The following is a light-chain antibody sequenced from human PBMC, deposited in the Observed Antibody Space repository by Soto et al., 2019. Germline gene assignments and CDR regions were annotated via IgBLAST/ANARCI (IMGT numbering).Light chain of an antibody. CDR2: DVA. Sequence: QSAPTQPASVSGSPGQSITISCSGTSSDIKSQNYVSWYQQHPGEGPQLIIYDVAKRPPGVSNRFSGSKSGDTASLVISGLQAEDEAEYYFTSYTETAPHDVCGTGTKLTVL. V-gene: IGLV2-14*03. CDR3: TSYTETAPHDV. CDR1: SSDIKSQNY. J-gene: IGLJ1*01.